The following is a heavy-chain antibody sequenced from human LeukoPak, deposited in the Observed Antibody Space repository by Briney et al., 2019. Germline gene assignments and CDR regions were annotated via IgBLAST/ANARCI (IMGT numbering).Heavy chain of an antibody. CDR1: GFTFSSYW. J-gene: IGHJ4*02. V-gene: IGHV3-7*04. D-gene: IGHD3-10*01. CDR3: ASDREYYYGSGSFDY. CDR2: IKRDGSEK. Sequence: GGSLRLSCAASGFTFSSYWMSWVRQAPGKGLEWVANIKRDGSEKYYVDSVKGRFTISRDNAKNSLYLQMNSLRAEDTAVYYCASDREYYYGSGSFDYWGQGTLVTVSS.